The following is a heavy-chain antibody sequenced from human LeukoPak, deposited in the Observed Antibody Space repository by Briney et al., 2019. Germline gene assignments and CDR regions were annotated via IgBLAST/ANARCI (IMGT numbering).Heavy chain of an antibody. CDR1: GGSISSGGYS. D-gene: IGHD6-13*01. V-gene: IGHV4-30-2*01. CDR2: IYHSETT. CDR3: ARVGHIAAAGTYDY. J-gene: IGHJ4*02. Sequence: PSETLSLTCAVSGGSISSGGYSWRCIWQPPGKGLDWIGYIYHSETTYYNASLKSRVTISVDRSKNQFSLNLSSVTAADTAVYYCARVGHIAAAGTYDYWGQGTLVTVSS.